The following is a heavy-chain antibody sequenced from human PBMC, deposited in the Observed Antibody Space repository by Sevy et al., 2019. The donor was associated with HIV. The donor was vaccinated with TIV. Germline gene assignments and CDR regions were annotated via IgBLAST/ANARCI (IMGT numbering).Heavy chain of an antibody. CDR2: ISHDGSYR. Sequence: GGSLRLSCAASGFTFTTYDIHWVRQAPGKGLEWVAIISHDGSYRYYADSVRGRFTMSRDNSKNTVYLQMSGLSAEDTAVYYCAKNRPPGGSFCSRRGMDVWGRGTTVTVSS. D-gene: IGHD3-16*01. V-gene: IGHV3-30*18. J-gene: IGHJ6*02. CDR1: GFTFTTYD. CDR3: AKNRPPGGSFCSRRGMDV.